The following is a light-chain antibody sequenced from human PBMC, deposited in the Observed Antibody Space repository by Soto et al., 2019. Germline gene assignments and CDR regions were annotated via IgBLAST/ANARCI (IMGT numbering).Light chain of an antibody. CDR2: GAS. CDR1: LSVSSN. CDR3: QQYNNSPLT. Sequence: EIVMTQSPATLSVSPGETATLSCRASLSVSSNLAWYQHKPGQAPRLLIYGASTRATGLPVRFSGSGSGTEFTLTISSLQSEDFAVYYCQQYNNSPLTFGQGTRLE. V-gene: IGKV3-15*01. J-gene: IGKJ5*01.